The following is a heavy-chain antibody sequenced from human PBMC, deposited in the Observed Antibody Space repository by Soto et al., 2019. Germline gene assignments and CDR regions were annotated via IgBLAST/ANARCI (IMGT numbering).Heavy chain of an antibody. Sequence: QVQLVESGGGVIQPGRSLRLSCAAAGFSFNNYGMHWVRRAPGKSLEWVAVIWYDGSDKDYADSVKGRFTISRDNSKNTLYLQMNSLRAEDTAVFYCARDNGDDGARAFDIWGQGTMVTVSS. D-gene: IGHD4-17*01. CDR3: ARDNGDDGARAFDI. CDR1: GFSFNNYG. J-gene: IGHJ3*02. V-gene: IGHV3-33*01. CDR2: IWYDGSDK.